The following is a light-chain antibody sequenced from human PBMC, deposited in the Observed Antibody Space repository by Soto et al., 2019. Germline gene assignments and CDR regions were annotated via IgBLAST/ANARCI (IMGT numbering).Light chain of an antibody. Sequence: VLTQPPSASGTPGQRVTISCSGSSSNIGRDPVNWYQELPGTAPKLLIYDNNQRPSGVPDRFSGSKSGTSASLAISGLQSEDEADYFCAGWDGSLRGFVFGTGTKVT. CDR2: DNN. CDR3: AGWDGSLRGFV. J-gene: IGLJ1*01. V-gene: IGLV1-44*01. CDR1: SSNIGRDP.